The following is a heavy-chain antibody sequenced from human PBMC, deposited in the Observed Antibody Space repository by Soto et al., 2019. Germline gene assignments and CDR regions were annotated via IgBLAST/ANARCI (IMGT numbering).Heavy chain of an antibody. D-gene: IGHD6-13*01. Sequence: QVLLVQSGAEVKKPGSSVKVSCKASGGTFSSYGISWVRQTPGRGLEWMGGIIPLFGTTNYAQKFRGRVTVTADESTITVYMELRRLRFEDTAIYYCARAHGSSWYNWFDPWGQGTLVSVCS. J-gene: IGHJ5*02. CDR2: IIPLFGTT. V-gene: IGHV1-69*01. CDR1: GGTFSSYG. CDR3: ARAHGSSWYNWFDP.